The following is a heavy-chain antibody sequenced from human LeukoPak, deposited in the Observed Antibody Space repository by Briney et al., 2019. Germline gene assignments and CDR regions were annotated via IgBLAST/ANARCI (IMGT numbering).Heavy chain of an antibody. D-gene: IGHD5-18*01. V-gene: IGHV1-8*03. CDR1: GYTFTSHD. Sequence: ASVKVSCKASGYTFTSHDINWVRQATGQGLEWMGWMNPNSGNTGYAQKFQGRVTITRNTSISTAYMELSSLRSEDTAVYYCARVYSYGYKDAFDIWGQGTMVTVSS. CDR3: ARVYSYGYKDAFDI. CDR2: MNPNSGNT. J-gene: IGHJ3*02.